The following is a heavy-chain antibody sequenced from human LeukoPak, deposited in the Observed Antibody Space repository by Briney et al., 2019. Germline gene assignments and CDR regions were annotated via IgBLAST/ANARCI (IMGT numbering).Heavy chain of an antibody. Sequence: SETLSLTCAVYGGSFSGYYWSWIRQPPGKGLEWVGEIDHSGSTNYNPSLKSRVTTSVDTSKNQFSLKLNSVTAADTAVYYCARTNTVFYYFDYWGQGNPITVAS. J-gene: IGHJ4*02. CDR2: IDHSGST. V-gene: IGHV4-34*01. CDR3: ARTNTVFYYFDY. CDR1: GGSFSGYY. D-gene: IGHD1/OR15-1a*01.